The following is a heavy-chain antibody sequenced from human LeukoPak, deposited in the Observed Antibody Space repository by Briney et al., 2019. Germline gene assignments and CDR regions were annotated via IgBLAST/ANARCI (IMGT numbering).Heavy chain of an antibody. D-gene: IGHD1-1*01. Sequence: SEILSLTCAVYGGSFSGYYWSWIRQPPGKGLEWIGEINHSGSTNYNPSLKSRVTISVDTSKNQFSLKLSSVTAADTAVYYCARARTGTTGRRQYYFDYWGQGTLVTVSS. CDR3: ARARTGTTGRRQYYFDY. J-gene: IGHJ4*02. CDR2: INHSGST. CDR1: GGSFSGYY. V-gene: IGHV4-34*01.